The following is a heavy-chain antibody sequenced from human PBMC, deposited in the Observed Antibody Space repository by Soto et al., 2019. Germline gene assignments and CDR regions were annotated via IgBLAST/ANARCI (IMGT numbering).Heavy chain of an antibody. CDR2: IYPGDSDT. J-gene: IGHJ4*02. CDR3: ARQDGRDYYGSGSYEGYFDY. Sequence: ESLKISCRGSEYSFTNYCSGWMSQMPGKGLEWMGIIYPGDSDTRYSPSFQGQVTISADKSISTAYLQWSSLKASDTAMYYCARQDGRDYYGSGSYEGYFDYWGQGTLVTVSS. V-gene: IGHV5-51*01. CDR1: EYSFTNYC. D-gene: IGHD3-10*01.